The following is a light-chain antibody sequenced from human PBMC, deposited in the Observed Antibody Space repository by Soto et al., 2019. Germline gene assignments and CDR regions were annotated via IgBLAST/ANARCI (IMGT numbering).Light chain of an antibody. CDR1: QSVNNN. CDR2: GAS. V-gene: IGKV3-15*01. CDR3: QEYHTWPWT. J-gene: IGKJ1*01. Sequence: ETLMTQSPATLSVSPGERATLSCRASQSVNNNLAWYQQKLGQAPRVLIYGASTRATGIPARFTGSGSGTEFILTISSLQSEDSAVYYCQEYHTWPWTFGQGTKVEFK.